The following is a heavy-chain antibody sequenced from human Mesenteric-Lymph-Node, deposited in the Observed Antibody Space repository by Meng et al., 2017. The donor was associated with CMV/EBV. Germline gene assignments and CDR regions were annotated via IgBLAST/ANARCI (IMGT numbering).Heavy chain of an antibody. CDR2: INPSSGDT. CDR1: GYIFTGYY. V-gene: IGHV1-2*02. CDR3: ARVPTSNGYILKPFEY. J-gene: IGHJ4*02. D-gene: IGHD5-24*01. Sequence: ASVKVSCKASGYIFTGYYIHWVRQAPGQGLEWMGWINPSSGDTNYAQSFQGRVTLTRDTSISTAHMEVSRLTSDDTAVYYCARVPTSNGYILKPFEYWGQGTLVTVSS.